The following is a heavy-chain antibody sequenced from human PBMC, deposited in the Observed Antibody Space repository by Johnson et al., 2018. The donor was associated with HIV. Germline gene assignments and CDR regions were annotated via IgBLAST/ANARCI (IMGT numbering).Heavy chain of an antibody. V-gene: IGHV3-20*04. D-gene: IGHD3-3*01. CDR2: INWNGGST. CDR1: RFTFDDYA. CDR3: ARLSGYYVYDAFDI. J-gene: IGHJ3*02. Sequence: VQLVESGGVVVHPGGSLRLSCETSRFTFDDYAMHCVRQAPGKGLEWVSGINWNGGSTGYADSVKGRFTISRDNAKNSLYLQMNSLRAEDTALYYCARLSGYYVYDAFDIWGQGTMVTVSS.